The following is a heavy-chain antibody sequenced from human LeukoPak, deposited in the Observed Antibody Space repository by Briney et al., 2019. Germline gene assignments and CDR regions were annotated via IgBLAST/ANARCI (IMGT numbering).Heavy chain of an antibody. CDR1: GFTFSSYA. D-gene: IGHD3-22*01. J-gene: IGHJ4*02. CDR3: AKDASLWYDSSGYPVYFDY. V-gene: IGHV3-30-3*01. CDR2: ISYDGSNK. Sequence: PGGSLRLSCAASGFTFSSYAMHWVRQAPGKGLEWVAVISYDGSNKYYADSVKGRFTISRDNSKNTLYLQMNSLRAEDTAVYYCAKDASLWYDSSGYPVYFDYWGQGTLVTVSS.